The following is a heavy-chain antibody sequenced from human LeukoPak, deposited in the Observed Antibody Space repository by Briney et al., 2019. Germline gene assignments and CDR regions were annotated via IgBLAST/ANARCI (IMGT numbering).Heavy chain of an antibody. J-gene: IGHJ4*02. Sequence: GGSLRLSCATSGFTFSAYSVNWVRQAPGKGLEWVSSISSSSSNIYYADSVKGRFTISRDNAKNLLYLQMNSLGAEDTAVYYCARGGYFDYWGQGTLVTVSS. CDR3: ARGGYFDY. V-gene: IGHV3-21*01. CDR2: ISSSSSNI. CDR1: GFTFSAYS.